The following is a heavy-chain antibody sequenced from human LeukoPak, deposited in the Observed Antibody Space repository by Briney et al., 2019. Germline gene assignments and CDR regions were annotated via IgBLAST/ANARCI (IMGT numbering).Heavy chain of an antibody. D-gene: IGHD3-9*01. CDR3: ARDIGYYDILTGYHPIDY. CDR1: GYTFTGHY. CDR2: INPNSGGT. J-gene: IGHJ4*02. V-gene: IGHV1-2*02. Sequence: GASVKVSCKASGYTFTGHYMHWVRQAPGQGLEWMGWINPNSGGTNYAQKFQGRVTMTRDTSISTAYMELSSLRSDDTAVYYCARDIGYYDILTGYHPIDYWGQGTLVTVSS.